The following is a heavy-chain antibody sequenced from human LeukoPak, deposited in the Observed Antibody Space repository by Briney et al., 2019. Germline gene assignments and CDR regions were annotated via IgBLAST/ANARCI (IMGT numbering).Heavy chain of an antibody. CDR1: GFTFSSYA. CDR3: AKSGPGGSCCEIDY. CDR2: ISGSGGST. J-gene: IGHJ4*02. V-gene: IGHV3-23*01. Sequence: GGSLRLSCAASGFTFSSYAMSWVRQAAGQGLEWVSAISGSGGSTYYADSVKGRFTISRDNSKNPLYLQMNSLRAEDTAVYYCAKSGPGGSCCEIDYWGQGTLVTVSS. D-gene: IGHD2-15*01.